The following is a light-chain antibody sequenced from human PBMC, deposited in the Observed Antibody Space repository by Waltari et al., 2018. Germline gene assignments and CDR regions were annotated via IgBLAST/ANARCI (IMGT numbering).Light chain of an antibody. CDR2: GST. Sequence: QSVLTQPPSVSGAPGQRVTISCPGSGSNIGAGYDVPWYQQLPRAAPKLLIYGSTSRPLGVPDRFFGSTSGTSAFLAITGLQAEDEADYYCQSYDTTLSVVFGGGTKLTVL. V-gene: IGLV1-40*01. CDR3: QSYDTTLSVV. J-gene: IGLJ3*02. CDR1: GSNIGAGYD.